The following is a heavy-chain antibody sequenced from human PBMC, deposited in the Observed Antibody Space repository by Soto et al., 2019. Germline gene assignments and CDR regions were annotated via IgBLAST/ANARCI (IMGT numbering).Heavy chain of an antibody. Sequence: ASVKVSCKASGYTFTGYYMHWVRQAPGQGLEWMGWINPNSGGTNYAQKFQGRVTMTRDTSISTAYMELSRLRSDDTAVYYCARGADQLLAYNWFDPWGQGTLVTVSS. CDR1: GYTFTGYY. D-gene: IGHD2-2*01. V-gene: IGHV1-2*02. J-gene: IGHJ5*02. CDR2: INPNSGGT. CDR3: ARGADQLLAYNWFDP.